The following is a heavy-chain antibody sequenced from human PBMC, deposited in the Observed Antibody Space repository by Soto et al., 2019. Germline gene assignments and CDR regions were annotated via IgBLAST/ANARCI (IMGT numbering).Heavy chain of an antibody. CDR1: GGTFSSYA. Sequence: VKVSCQASGGTFSSYAISWVRQAPGQGLEWMGGIIPIFGTANYAQKFQGRVTITADESTSTAYMELSSLRSEDTAVYYCATDYYGSGSSITNGMDVWGQGTTVTV. D-gene: IGHD3-10*01. CDR3: ATDYYGSGSSITNGMDV. J-gene: IGHJ6*02. V-gene: IGHV1-69*01. CDR2: IIPIFGTA.